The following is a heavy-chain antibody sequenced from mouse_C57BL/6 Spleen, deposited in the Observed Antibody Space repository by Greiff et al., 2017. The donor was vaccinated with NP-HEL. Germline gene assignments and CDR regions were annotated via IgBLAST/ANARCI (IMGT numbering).Heavy chain of an antibody. Sequence: QVQLQQSGAELVKPGASVKISCKASGYAFSSYWMNWVKQRPGKGLEWIGQIYPGDGDTNYNGKFKGKATLTADKSSSTAYMQLSSLTSEDSAVYFCARGVGADYWYFDVWGTGTTVTVSS. D-gene: IGHD1-1*02. CDR2: IYPGDGDT. V-gene: IGHV1-80*01. CDR3: ARGVGADYWYFDV. CDR1: GYAFSSYW. J-gene: IGHJ1*03.